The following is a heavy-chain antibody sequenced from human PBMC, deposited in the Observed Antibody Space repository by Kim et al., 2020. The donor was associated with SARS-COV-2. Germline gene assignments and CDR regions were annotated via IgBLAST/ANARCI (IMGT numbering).Heavy chain of an antibody. CDR1: GFTFSNAW. CDR2: IKSKTDGGTT. D-gene: IGHD3-9*01. V-gene: IGHV3-15*01. Sequence: GGSLRLSCAASGFTFSNAWMSWVRQAPGKGLEWVGRIKSKTDGGTTDHAAPVKGRFTISRDDSKNTLYLQMNSLKTEDTAVYYCTGALRYFDWLLNHDYWGQGTLVTVSS. CDR3: TGALRYFDWLLNHDY. J-gene: IGHJ4*02.